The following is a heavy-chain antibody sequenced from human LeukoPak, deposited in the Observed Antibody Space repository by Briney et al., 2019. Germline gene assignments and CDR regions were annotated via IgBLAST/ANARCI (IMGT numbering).Heavy chain of an antibody. CDR1: GYTLTELS. V-gene: IGHV1-24*01. CDR3: ARVAVGIAARARFDY. J-gene: IGHJ4*02. Sequence: ASVKVSCKVSGYTLTELSMHWVRQAPGKGLEWMGGFDPEDGETIYAQKFQGRVTMTEDTSTDTAYMELRSLRSDDTAVYYCARVAVGIAARARFDYWGQGTLVTVSS. CDR2: FDPEDGET. D-gene: IGHD6-25*01.